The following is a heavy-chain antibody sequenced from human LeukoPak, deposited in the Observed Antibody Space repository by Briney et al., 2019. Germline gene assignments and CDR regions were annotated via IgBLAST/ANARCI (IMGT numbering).Heavy chain of an antibody. CDR3: ARVPSFPV. J-gene: IGHJ6*02. CDR1: GFTFSSYA. CDR2: ISSNGGST. Sequence: GGSLRLSCAASGFTFSSYAMHWVRQAPGKGLEYVSAISSNGGSTYYANSVKGRFTISRDNSKNTLYLQMGSLRAEDMAVYYCARVPSFPVWGQGTTVTVSS. V-gene: IGHV3-64*01.